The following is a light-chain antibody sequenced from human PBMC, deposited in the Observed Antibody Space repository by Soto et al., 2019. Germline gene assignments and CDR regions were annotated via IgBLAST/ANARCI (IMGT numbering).Light chain of an antibody. CDR2: RAS. V-gene: IGKV1-39*01. CDR1: QTISTF. Sequence: DIQMTQSPSSLSASVGDRVTISCRASQTISTFLNWYQQKPSTAPRLLIYRASSVNSGVPPRFSGSGSGRDFTLTISSLRPEDIATYFCQQSYSSPPWTFGQGTKVEV. J-gene: IGKJ1*01. CDR3: QQSYSSPPWT.